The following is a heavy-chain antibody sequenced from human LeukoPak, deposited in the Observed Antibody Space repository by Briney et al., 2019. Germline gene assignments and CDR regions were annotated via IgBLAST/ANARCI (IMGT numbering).Heavy chain of an antibody. Sequence: SETLSLTCTVSGGSISSYYWSWIRLPAGNGLGWIGRIYTSGSTNYNPSLKSRVTMSVDTSKNQFPLKLSSVPAADTAVYYCASTHYDSSFLTQDWFDPRGQGTLVTVSS. CDR2: IYTSGST. D-gene: IGHD3-22*01. V-gene: IGHV4-4*07. CDR3: ASTHYDSSFLTQDWFDP. J-gene: IGHJ5*02. CDR1: GGSISSYY.